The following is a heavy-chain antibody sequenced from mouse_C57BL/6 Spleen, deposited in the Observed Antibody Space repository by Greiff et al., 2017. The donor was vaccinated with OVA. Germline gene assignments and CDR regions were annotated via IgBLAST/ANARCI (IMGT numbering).Heavy chain of an antibody. CDR3: ARSEAYYFDY. D-gene: IGHD3-2*02. CDR1: GYAFSSSW. V-gene: IGHV1-82*01. Sequence: QVQLKQSGPELVKPGASVKISCKASGYAFSSSWMNWVKQRPGKGLVWIGRIFPGDGDTNYNGKFKGKATLTADKSSSTAYMQLSSLTSEDSAVYFCARSEAYYFDYWGQGTTLTVSS. CDR2: IFPGDGDT. J-gene: IGHJ2*01.